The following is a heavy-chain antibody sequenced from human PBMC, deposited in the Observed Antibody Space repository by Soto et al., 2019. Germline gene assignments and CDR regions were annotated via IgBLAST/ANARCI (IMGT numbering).Heavy chain of an antibody. V-gene: IGHV5-51*01. CDR2: IYPGDSDT. CDR3: ARTGSTSPVDYYYGMDV. D-gene: IGHD2-2*01. J-gene: IGHJ6*02. Sequence: GESLKISCKGSGYSFTSYWIGWVRQMPGKGLEWMGIIYPGDSDTRYSPSFQGQVTISADKSISTAYLQWSSLKASDTAMYYCARTGSTSPVDYYYGMDVWGQGTTVTGSS. CDR1: GYSFTSYW.